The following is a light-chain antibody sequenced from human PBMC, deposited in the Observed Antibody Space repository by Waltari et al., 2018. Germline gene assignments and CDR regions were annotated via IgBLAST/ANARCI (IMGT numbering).Light chain of an antibody. V-gene: IGKV1-5*03. Sequence: DIQMTQATSTLSASVGDRVTITCRASQSISSWLAWYQQKPGKAPKLLIYKASSLESGVPSRFSGGGSGTDFTLTISSLQPDDFATYYCQQYSSWPQTFGQGTRLEIK. CDR1: QSISSW. CDR2: KAS. CDR3: QQYSSWPQT. J-gene: IGKJ5*01.